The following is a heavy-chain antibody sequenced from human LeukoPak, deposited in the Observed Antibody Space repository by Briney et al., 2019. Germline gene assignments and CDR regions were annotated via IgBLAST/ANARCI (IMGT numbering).Heavy chain of an antibody. CDR3: VKGRGYSGYDASLLDD. CDR2: ISSNGDST. D-gene: IGHD5-12*01. V-gene: IGHV3-64D*09. CDR1: GFTFSIYL. Sequence: GGSLRLSCSASGFTFSIYLMHWVRQAPGKGLEYVSAISSNGDSTYYADSMKGRFTISRDNSKNTLYLRMSSLRTEDTAVYYCVKGRGYSGYDASLLDDWGQGTLVSVSS. J-gene: IGHJ4*02.